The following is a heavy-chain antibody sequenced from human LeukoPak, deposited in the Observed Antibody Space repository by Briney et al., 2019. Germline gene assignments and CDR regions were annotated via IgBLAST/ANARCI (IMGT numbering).Heavy chain of an antibody. V-gene: IGHV3-23*01. CDR1: GFTFRSYA. CDR2: ISGSGGTI. Sequence: GGSLRLSCAASGFTFRSYAMTWVRQAPGKGLEWVSAISGSGGTIYYADSVRGRFTISRDNSKNTLYLLMNSLRAEDTAVYYCAKDRKYDFWSGSNWFDPWGQGTLVTVSS. J-gene: IGHJ5*02. CDR3: AKDRKYDFWSGSNWFDP. D-gene: IGHD3-3*01.